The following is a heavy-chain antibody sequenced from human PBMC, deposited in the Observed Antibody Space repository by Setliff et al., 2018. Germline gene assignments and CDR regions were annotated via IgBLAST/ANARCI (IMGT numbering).Heavy chain of an antibody. CDR1: NGSISTYY. CDR2: IYSSGST. Sequence: PSETLSLTCTVSNGSISTYYWSWIRQPPGKGLEWIGYIYSSGSTYYNPSLKSRVSISVDTSKNQFSLKLSSVIAADTAVYYCARMGPTWSTHAYDIWGRGTMVTVSS. J-gene: IGHJ3*02. CDR3: ARMGPTWSTHAYDI. D-gene: IGHD1-26*01. V-gene: IGHV4-4*09.